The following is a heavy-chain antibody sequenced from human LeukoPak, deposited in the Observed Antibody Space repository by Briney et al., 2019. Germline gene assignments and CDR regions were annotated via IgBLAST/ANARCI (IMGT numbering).Heavy chain of an antibody. Sequence: PGGSLRLSCAASGFTFSSYSMNWVRQAPGKGLEWVSYISSSSRTIYYADSVKGRFTISRDNAKNSLYLQMNSLRAEDTAVYYCARDSPDGGSDYWGQGTLVTVSS. CDR1: GFTFSSYS. J-gene: IGHJ4*02. D-gene: IGHD3-16*01. V-gene: IGHV3-48*04. CDR2: ISSSSRTI. CDR3: ARDSPDGGSDY.